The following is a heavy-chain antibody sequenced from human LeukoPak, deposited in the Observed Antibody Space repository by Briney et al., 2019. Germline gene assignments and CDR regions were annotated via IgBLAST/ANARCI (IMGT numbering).Heavy chain of an antibody. V-gene: IGHV3-74*01. CDR3: ARVQGHPPNGLDI. Sequence: GGSLRLSCAASGFTFSSYWMHWVRQAPGKGLVWVSRINSDGSSTSYADAVKGRFTISRDNAKNGAYLQMNSLRAEDTAVYYCARVQGHPPNGLDIWGQGTMVTVSS. CDR2: INSDGSST. CDR1: GFTFSSYW. J-gene: IGHJ3*02. D-gene: IGHD2-8*01.